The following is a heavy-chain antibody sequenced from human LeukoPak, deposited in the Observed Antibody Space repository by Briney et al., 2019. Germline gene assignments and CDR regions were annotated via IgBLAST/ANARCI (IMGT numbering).Heavy chain of an antibody. V-gene: IGHV4-59*11. D-gene: IGHD2-21*01. CDR3: ATYRSRGFDY. CDR2: IFNSGGT. Sequence: PETLSLTCTVSGGSISSHYWSWIRQPPGKGLEWIGYIFNSGGTNYNPSLKSRVTISLDTSKNQFSLKLSSVTAADTAVYYCATYRSRGFDYWGQGTLVTVSS. J-gene: IGHJ4*02. CDR1: GGSISSHY.